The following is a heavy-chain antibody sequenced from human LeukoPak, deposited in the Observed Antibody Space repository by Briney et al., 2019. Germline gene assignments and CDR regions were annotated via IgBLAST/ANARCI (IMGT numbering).Heavy chain of an antibody. Sequence: ASVKVSCKASGYIFTSYYMYWVRQAPGQGLEWMGIINPSGGSIRYAQKFQGRVTMTRDTSTSTVYMELSSLRSEDTAVYYCARGRNYYDSSGYYYEGDAFDIWGQGTMVTVSS. V-gene: IGHV1-46*01. D-gene: IGHD3-22*01. J-gene: IGHJ3*02. CDR3: ARGRNYYDSSGYYYEGDAFDI. CDR2: INPSGGSI. CDR1: GYIFTSYY.